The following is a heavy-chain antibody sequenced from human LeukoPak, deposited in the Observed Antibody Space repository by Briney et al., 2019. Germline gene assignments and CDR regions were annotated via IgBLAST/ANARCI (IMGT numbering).Heavy chain of an antibody. CDR1: GFTFSSYA. D-gene: IGHD3-9*01. V-gene: IGHV3-23*01. CDR2: ISGSGGST. J-gene: IGHJ4*02. CDR3: AKRPIQIYRYFDGDFDY. Sequence: GGSLRLSCAASGFTFSSYAMSWVRQAPGKGLEWVSAISGSGGSTYYADSVKGRFTISRDNSKNTLYLQMNSLRAEDTAVYYCAKRPIQIYRYFDGDFDYWGQGTLVTVSS.